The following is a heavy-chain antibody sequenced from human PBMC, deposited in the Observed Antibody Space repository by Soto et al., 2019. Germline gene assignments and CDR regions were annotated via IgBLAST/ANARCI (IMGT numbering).Heavy chain of an antibody. CDR3: ARTVSRDNCSGGNWFDP. CDR1: GVTFSSYA. CDR2: IIPIFGTA. V-gene: IGHV1-69*01. J-gene: IGHJ5*02. Sequence: QVQLVQSGAEVKKPGSSVKVSCKASGVTFSSYAISWVRQAPGQGLEWMGGIIPIFGTANYAQKFKGRVTITADESTNTDNMELSSLRYEDTAVYYCARTVSRDNCSGGNWFDPWGQGTLVTVSS. D-gene: IGHD1-1*01.